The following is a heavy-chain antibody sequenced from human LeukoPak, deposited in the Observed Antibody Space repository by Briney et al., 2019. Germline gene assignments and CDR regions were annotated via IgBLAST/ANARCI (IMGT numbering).Heavy chain of an antibody. J-gene: IGHJ4*02. D-gene: IGHD3-9*01. Sequence: GGSLRLSCAASGFTFSSYSMNWVRQAPGKGLEWVSSISSSSNYIYYADSVKGRFTISRDNSKNTLYLQMNSLRAADTAVYYCARDRGLYYDILTGYDNWGQGTLVTVSS. V-gene: IGHV3-21*01. CDR1: GFTFSSYS. CDR2: ISSSSNYI. CDR3: ARDRGLYYDILTGYDN.